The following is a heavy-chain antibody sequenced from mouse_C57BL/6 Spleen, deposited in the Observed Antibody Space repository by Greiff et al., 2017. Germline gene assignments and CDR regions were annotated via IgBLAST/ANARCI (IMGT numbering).Heavy chain of an antibody. J-gene: IGHJ3*01. CDR3: ACGLGDYDEFAY. Sequence: EVKLLESGGGLVKPGGSLKLSCAASGFTFSDYGMHWVRQAPEQGLEWVAYISSGSSTIDYADTVKGRFTISRDTAKNTLFLQLNSLRSKDTAMDYCACGLGDYDEFAYWGQGTLVTVSA. CDR2: ISSGSSTI. V-gene: IGHV5-17*01. CDR1: GFTFSDYG. D-gene: IGHD2-4*01.